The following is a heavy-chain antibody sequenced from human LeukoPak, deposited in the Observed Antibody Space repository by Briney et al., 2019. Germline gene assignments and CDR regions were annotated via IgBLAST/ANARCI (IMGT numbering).Heavy chain of an antibody. D-gene: IGHD5-18*01. CDR2: INPNSGGT. Sequence: ASVKVSCKASGYTFTGYYMHWVRQAPGQGLEWMGWINPNSGGTNYAQKVQGRVTMTRDTSISTAYMELSRLRSDDTAVYYCARVGYSYGYFDYWGQGTLVTVSS. CDR3: ARVGYSYGYFDY. V-gene: IGHV1-2*02. J-gene: IGHJ4*02. CDR1: GYTFTGYY.